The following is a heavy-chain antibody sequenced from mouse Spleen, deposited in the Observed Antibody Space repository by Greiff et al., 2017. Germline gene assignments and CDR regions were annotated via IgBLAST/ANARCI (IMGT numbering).Heavy chain of an antibody. CDR1: GYTFTSYW. D-gene: IGHD2-4*01. J-gene: IGHJ3*01. V-gene: IGHV1-55*01. CDR3: ARWLDYLAWFAY. CDR2: IYPGSGST. Sequence: VQLQQPGAELVKPGASVKMSCKASGYTFTSYWITWVKQRPGQGLEWIGDIYPGSGSTNYNETFKSKATLTVDTSSSTAYMQLSSLTSEDSAVYYCARWLDYLAWFAYWGQGTLVTVSA.